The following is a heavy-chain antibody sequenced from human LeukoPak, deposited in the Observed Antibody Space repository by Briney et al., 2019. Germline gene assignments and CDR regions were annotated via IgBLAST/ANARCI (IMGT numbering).Heavy chain of an antibody. J-gene: IGHJ4*02. CDR1: GYTFTGYY. Sequence: ASVKVSCTASGYTFTGYYMHWVRQAPGQGLEWMGWINPNSGGTNYAQKFQGRVTMTRDTSISTAYMELSRLRSDDTAVYYCARALGIRRVYYFDYWGQGTLVTVSS. CDR3: ARALGIRRVYYFDY. V-gene: IGHV1-2*02. D-gene: IGHD7-27*01. CDR2: INPNSGGT.